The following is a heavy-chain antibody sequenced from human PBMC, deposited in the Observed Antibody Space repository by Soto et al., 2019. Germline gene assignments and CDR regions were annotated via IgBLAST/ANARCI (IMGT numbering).Heavy chain of an antibody. CDR1: GGTFSSYA. CDR2: IIPIFGTA. D-gene: IGHD6-13*01. V-gene: IGHV1-69*13. J-gene: IGHJ4*02. CDR3: AREAMGAAAGSVDY. Sequence: SVKVSCKASGGTFSSYAISWVLQSAGQGLEWMGGIIPIFGTANYAQKFQGRVTITADESTSTAYMELSSLRSEDTAVYYCAREAMGAAAGSVDYWGQGTLVTVSS.